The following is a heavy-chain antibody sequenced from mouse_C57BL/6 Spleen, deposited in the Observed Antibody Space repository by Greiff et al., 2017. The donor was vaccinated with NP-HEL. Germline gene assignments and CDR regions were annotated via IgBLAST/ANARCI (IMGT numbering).Heavy chain of an antibody. Sequence: QVQLQQSGAELVKPGASVKMSCKASGYTFTTYPIEWMKQNHGKSLEWIGNFHPYNDDTKYNEKFKGKATLTVEKSSSTVYLELSRLTSDDSAVYYCARGYDYDESAGPRYFDVWGTGTTVTVSS. CDR2: FHPYNDDT. D-gene: IGHD2-4*01. CDR1: GYTFTTYP. V-gene: IGHV1-47*01. J-gene: IGHJ1*03. CDR3: ARGYDYDESAGPRYFDV.